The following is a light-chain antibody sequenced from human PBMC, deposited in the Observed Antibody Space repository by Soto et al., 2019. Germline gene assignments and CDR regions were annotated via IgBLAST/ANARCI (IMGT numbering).Light chain of an antibody. J-gene: IGKJ1*01. CDR1: QSVFSS. V-gene: IGKV3-15*01. CDR3: QQYHNWPA. CDR2: GAA. Sequence: EIGMTQSPATLSVSPGERATLSCRASQSVFSSLAWYQQKPGQAPRLLIYGAATRATGIPARFSGSGSGTEFTLTISSRQAEDFAVYYCQQYHNWPAFGQGTKVDIK.